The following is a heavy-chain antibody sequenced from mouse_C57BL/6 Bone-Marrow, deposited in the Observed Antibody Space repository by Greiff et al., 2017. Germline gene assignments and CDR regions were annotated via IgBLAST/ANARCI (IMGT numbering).Heavy chain of an antibody. V-gene: IGHV5-4*01. CDR3: ARERDGYYDAMDY. Sequence: EVMLVESGGGLVKPGGSLKLSCAASGFTFSSYAMSWVRQTPEKRLEWVATISDGGSYTYYPDNVKGRFTISRDNANNNLYLQMSHLKSEDTAMYYCARERDGYYDAMDYWGQGTSVTVSS. J-gene: IGHJ4*01. D-gene: IGHD2-3*01. CDR1: GFTFSSYA. CDR2: ISDGGSYT.